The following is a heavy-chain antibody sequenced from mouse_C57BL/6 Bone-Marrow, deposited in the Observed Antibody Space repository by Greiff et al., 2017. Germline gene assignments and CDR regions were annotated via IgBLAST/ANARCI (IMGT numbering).Heavy chain of an antibody. D-gene: IGHD2-1*01. CDR2: FHPYNNDT. Sequence: VKLMESGAELVKPGASVKISCKASGYTFTTYPIEWMKQNHGKSLEWIGNFHPYNNDTTSNEPFTGKATLTVAKSASTVYLELILLQSADSADNYSERGGKYEGYYFDYWGQGTTLTVSS. CDR3: ERGGKYEGYYFDY. CDR1: GYTFTTYP. J-gene: IGHJ2*01. V-gene: IGHV1-47*01.